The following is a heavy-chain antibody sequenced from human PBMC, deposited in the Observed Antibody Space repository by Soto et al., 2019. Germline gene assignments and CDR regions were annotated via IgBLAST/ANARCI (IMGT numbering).Heavy chain of an antibody. CDR1: GFIFGSHG. J-gene: IGHJ4*02. CDR3: AKDLGSSIAGYGVPPGHFDY. D-gene: IGHD2-8*01. Sequence: PGGSLRLSCAASGFIFGSHGMHWVRQAPGKGLEWVAIIWYDGSHQYYADSVKGRFTISRDNSKNTVSLQMDSLRAEDTAVYYCAKDLGSSIAGYGVPPGHFDYWGQGALVTVSS. CDR2: IWYDGSHQ. V-gene: IGHV3-33*03.